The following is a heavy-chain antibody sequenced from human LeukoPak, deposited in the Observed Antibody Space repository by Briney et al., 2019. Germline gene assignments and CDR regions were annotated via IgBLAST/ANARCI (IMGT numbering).Heavy chain of an antibody. CDR2: INHSGST. CDR1: GETFSGYY. V-gene: IGHV4-34*01. CDR3: ARQKPSTFRQYGRGRPLDS. D-gene: IGHD4-11*01. J-gene: IGHJ4*02. Sequence: SETMSLTCAVYGETFSGYYWSWIRQPPGKGLEWIGEINHSGSTNYNPSLKSRVTILVDTSKNQFSLKLSSVTAADTAVYYCARQKPSTFRQYGRGRPLDSWGQGTLVTVSS.